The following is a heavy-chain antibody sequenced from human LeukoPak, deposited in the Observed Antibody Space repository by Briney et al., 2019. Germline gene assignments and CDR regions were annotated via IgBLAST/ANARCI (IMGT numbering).Heavy chain of an antibody. D-gene: IGHD3-22*01. CDR2: ISAYNGNT. CDR3: ARGERRNYYDSSGYYYHWFDP. Sequence: GASVKVSCKASGYTFTSYGISWVRQAPGQGLEWMGWISAYNGNTNYAQKLQGRVTMTTDTSTSTAYMELRSLRSDDTAVYYCARGERRNYYDSSGYYYHWFDPWGQGTLVTVSS. CDR1: GYTFTSYG. V-gene: IGHV1-18*01. J-gene: IGHJ5*02.